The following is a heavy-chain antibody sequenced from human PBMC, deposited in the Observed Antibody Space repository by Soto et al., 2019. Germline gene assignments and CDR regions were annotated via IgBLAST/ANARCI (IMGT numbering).Heavy chain of an antibody. Sequence: SETLSLTCAVSGGSLSNYYWSWIRQPPGKGLEWIGEIYHSGSTNYNPSLKSRVTISVDTSKNQFYLKLSSVTAADTAVYYCATSKIYLFKSGGSHHVPLGFCGQGTLVAVSS. CDR1: GGSLSNYY. CDR2: IYHSGST. V-gene: IGHV4-34*01. J-gene: IGHJ4*02. CDR3: ATSKIYLFKSGGSHHVPLGF. D-gene: IGHD2-15*01.